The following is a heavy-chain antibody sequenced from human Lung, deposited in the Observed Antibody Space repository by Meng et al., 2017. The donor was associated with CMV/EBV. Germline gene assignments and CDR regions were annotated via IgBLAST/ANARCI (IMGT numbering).Heavy chain of an antibody. Sequence: SXTXSLXCTISGGSFSSYYCSWIRQSPGKGLEWIGYVYYSGTTNYNPSFKSRIYISMDTSKNQFSLELSSVTAADTAVYYCARGNYYYGLDVWGQGTTVT. CDR3: ARGNYYYGLDV. J-gene: IGHJ6*02. CDR2: VYYSGTT. CDR1: GGSFSSYY. V-gene: IGHV4-59*01.